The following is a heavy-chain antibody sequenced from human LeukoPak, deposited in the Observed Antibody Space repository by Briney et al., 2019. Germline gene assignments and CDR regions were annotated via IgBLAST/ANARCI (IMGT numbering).Heavy chain of an antibody. D-gene: IGHD6-6*01. CDR1: GFTFSSYS. V-gene: IGHV3-48*04. J-gene: IGHJ3*02. CDR2: ISSSSSTI. Sequence: GGSLRLSCAASGFTFSSYSMNWVRQAPGKGLEWVSYISSSSSTIYYADSVKGRFTISRDNAKNSLYLQMNSLRAEDTAVYYCAREGSSWSYLNDAFDIWGQGTMVTVSS. CDR3: AREGSSWSYLNDAFDI.